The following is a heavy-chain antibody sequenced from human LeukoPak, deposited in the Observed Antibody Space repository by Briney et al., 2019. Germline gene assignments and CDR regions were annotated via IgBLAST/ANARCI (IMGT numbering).Heavy chain of an antibody. CDR2: INAGNGNT. Sequence: ASVKVSCKASGYTFTSYAMHWVRQAPGQRLEWMGWINAGNGNTKYSQKFQGRVTITRDTSASTAYMELSSLRSEDTAVYYCARLANYYDSSVRLAFDIWGQGTMVTVSS. V-gene: IGHV1-3*01. CDR1: GYTFTSYA. CDR3: ARLANYYDSSVRLAFDI. D-gene: IGHD3-22*01. J-gene: IGHJ3*02.